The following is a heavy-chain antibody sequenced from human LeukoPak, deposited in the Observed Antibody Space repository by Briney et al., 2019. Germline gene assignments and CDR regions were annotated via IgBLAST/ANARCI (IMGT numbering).Heavy chain of an antibody. Sequence: KPSETLSLTCTVSGGPISSYYWSWIRQVPGKGLEWIGEINHGGTINYNPSLKSRVTILVDTSKKQFTLRLSFVTAADTAVYYCARDNEASGSGRKFDYWGQGSLVTVSS. V-gene: IGHV4-34*01. J-gene: IGHJ4*02. CDR1: GGPISSYY. CDR3: ARDNEASGSGRKFDY. CDR2: INHGGTI. D-gene: IGHD3-10*01.